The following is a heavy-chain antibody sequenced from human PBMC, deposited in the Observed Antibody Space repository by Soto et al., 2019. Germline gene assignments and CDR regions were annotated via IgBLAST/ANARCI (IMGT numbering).Heavy chain of an antibody. V-gene: IGHV3-23*01. CDR3: AKDLVYDFWSRYWYFDY. CDR1: GFTFSSYA. J-gene: IGHJ4*02. D-gene: IGHD3-3*01. Sequence: GGSLRLSCAASGFTFSSYAMSWVRQAPGKGLEWVSAISGSGGSTYYADSVKGRFTISRDNSKNTLYLQMNSLRAEDTAVYYCAKDLVYDFWSRYWYFDYWGQGTLVTVSS. CDR2: ISGSGGST.